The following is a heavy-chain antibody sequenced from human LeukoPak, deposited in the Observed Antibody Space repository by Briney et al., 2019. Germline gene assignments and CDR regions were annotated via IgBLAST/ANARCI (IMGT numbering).Heavy chain of an antibody. Sequence: SETLSLTCAVYGGSFSGYYWSWIRQPPGKGLEWIGEINHSGSTNYNPSLKSRVTISVDTSKNQFSLKLSSVTAADTAVYYCASGGSYYNWFDPWGQGTLVTVSS. CDR1: GGSFSGYY. D-gene: IGHD1-26*01. V-gene: IGHV4-34*01. J-gene: IGHJ5*02. CDR3: ASGGSYYNWFDP. CDR2: INHSGST.